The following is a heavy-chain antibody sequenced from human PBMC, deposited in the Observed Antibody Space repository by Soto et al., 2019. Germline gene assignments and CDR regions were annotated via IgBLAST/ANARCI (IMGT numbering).Heavy chain of an antibody. CDR3: ARHQGTYYDILTGYYSVDY. CDR1: GYSFTSYW. Sequence: GESLKISCKGSGYSFTSYWIVWVRQMPGKGLEWMGIIYPGDSDTRYSPSFQGQVTISADKSISTAYLQWSSLKASDTAMYYCARHQGTYYDILTGYYSVDYWGQGTLVTVS. D-gene: IGHD3-9*01. CDR2: IYPGDSDT. J-gene: IGHJ4*02. V-gene: IGHV5-51*01.